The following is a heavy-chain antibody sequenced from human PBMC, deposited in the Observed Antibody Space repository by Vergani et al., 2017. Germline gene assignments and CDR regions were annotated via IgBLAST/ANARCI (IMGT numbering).Heavy chain of an antibody. CDR2: IDWDDDK. CDR3: ARSSNWGSTGFDY. D-gene: IGHD7-27*01. J-gene: IGHJ4*02. Sequence: QVTLKESGPALVKPTQTLTLTCTFSGFSLSTSGMRVSWIRQPPGKALEWLARIDWDDDKFYSTSLKTRLTISKDTSKNQVVLTMTNMDPVDTATDYCARSSNWGSTGFDYWSQGTLVTVSS. CDR1: GFSLSTSGMR. V-gene: IGHV2-70*04.